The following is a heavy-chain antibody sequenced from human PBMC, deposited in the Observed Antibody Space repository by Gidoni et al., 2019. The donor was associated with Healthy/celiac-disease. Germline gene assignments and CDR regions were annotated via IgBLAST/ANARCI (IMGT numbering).Heavy chain of an antibody. Sequence: EVQLVESGGGLVQPGGSLRLSCAASGFTFSSYWMSWVRQAPGKGLEWVANIKQDGSEKYYVDSVKGRFTISRDNAKNSLYLQMNSLRAEDTAVYYCAREKGGSYYNWFDPWGQGTLVTVSS. D-gene: IGHD1-26*01. CDR1: GFTFSSYW. J-gene: IGHJ5*02. CDR3: AREKGGSYYNWFDP. CDR2: IKQDGSEK. V-gene: IGHV3-7*01.